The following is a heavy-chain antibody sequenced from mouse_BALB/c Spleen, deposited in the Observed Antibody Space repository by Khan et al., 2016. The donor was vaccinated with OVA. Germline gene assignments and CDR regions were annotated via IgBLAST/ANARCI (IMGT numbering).Heavy chain of an antibody. CDR2: INYSGNT. V-gene: IGHV3-2*02. D-gene: IGHD2-4*01. Sequence: EVQLQESGPGLVKPSQSLSLTCTVTGYSITSEYAWNWTRQFPGNKLEWMGYINYSGNTRFNPSLKSRTSITRDTSKNQFFLQLNSVTTEDSATYYCARKDYYDYDPFPYWGQGTLVTVSA. CDR1: GYSITSEYA. J-gene: IGHJ3*01. CDR3: ARKDYYDYDPFPY.